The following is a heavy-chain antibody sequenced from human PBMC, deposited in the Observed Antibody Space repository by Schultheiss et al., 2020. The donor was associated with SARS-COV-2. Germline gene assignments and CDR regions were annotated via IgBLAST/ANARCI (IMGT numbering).Heavy chain of an antibody. CDR1: GFTFSDYY. V-gene: IGHV3-30-3*01. D-gene: IGHD4-17*01. CDR3: ARDTSDYAGLDAFDI. J-gene: IGHJ3*02. Sequence: GGSLRLSCAASGFTFSDYYMSWIRQAPGKGLEWVAVISYDGSNKYYADSVKGRFTISRDNSKNTLYLQMNSLRAEDTAVYYCARDTSDYAGLDAFDIWGQGTMVTVSS. CDR2: ISYDGSNK.